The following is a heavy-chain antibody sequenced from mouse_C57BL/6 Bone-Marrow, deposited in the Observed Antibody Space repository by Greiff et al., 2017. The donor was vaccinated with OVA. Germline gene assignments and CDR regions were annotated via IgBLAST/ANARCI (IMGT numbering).Heavy chain of an antibody. Sequence: EVKLVESGGGLVKPGGSLKLSCAASGFTFSSYAMSWVRQTPEKRLEWVATISDGGSYTYYPDNVKGRFTISRDNAKNNLYLQRSHLKSEDTAMSYCARDLGGSSPFAYWGQGTLVTVSA. J-gene: IGHJ3*01. CDR2: ISDGGSYT. CDR3: ARDLGGSSPFAY. V-gene: IGHV5-4*01. CDR1: GFTFSSYA. D-gene: IGHD1-1*01.